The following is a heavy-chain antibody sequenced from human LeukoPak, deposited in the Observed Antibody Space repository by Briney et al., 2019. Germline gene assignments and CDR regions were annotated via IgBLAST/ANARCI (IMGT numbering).Heavy chain of an antibody. CDR1: GGSISSGDYY. Sequence: SQTLSLTCTVSGGSISSGDYYWSWIRQPPGKGLEWIGYIYYSGSTYYNPSLKSRVTISVDTSKNQFSLKLSSVTAADTAVYYCARVDSSGWYGPLMDYWGQGTLVTVSS. CDR3: ARVDSSGWYGPLMDY. V-gene: IGHV4-30-4*01. J-gene: IGHJ4*02. D-gene: IGHD6-19*01. CDR2: IYYSGST.